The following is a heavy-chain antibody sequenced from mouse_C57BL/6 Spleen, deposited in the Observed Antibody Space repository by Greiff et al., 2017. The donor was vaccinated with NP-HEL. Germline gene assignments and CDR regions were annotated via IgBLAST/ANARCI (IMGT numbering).Heavy chain of an antibody. J-gene: IGHJ2*01. CDR2: INPSTGGT. CDR1: GYSFTGYY. D-gene: IGHD3-2*02. Sequence: EVMLVESGPELVKPGASVKISCKASGYSFTGYYMNWVKQSPEKSLEWIGEINPSTGGTTYNQKFKAKATLTVDKSSSTAYMQLKSLTSEDSAVYYCARGRLAAQEYWGQGTTLTVSS. V-gene: IGHV1-42*01. CDR3: ARGRLAAQEY.